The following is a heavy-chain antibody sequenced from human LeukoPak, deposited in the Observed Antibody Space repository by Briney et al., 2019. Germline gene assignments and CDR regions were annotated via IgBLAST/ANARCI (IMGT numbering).Heavy chain of an antibody. Sequence: SETLSLTCTVSGGSISSYYWSWIRQPAGKGLEWIGRIYTSGSTNYNPSLKSRVTISVDRSKNQFSLKLSSVTAADTAVYYCARDHCSGGSCYRPLGWFDPWGQGTLVTVSS. CDR2: IYTSGST. J-gene: IGHJ5*02. CDR3: ARDHCSGGSCYRPLGWFDP. D-gene: IGHD2-15*01. V-gene: IGHV4-4*07. CDR1: GGSISSYY.